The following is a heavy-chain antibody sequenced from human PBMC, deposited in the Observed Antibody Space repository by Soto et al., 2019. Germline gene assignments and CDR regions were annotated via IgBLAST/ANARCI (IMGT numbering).Heavy chain of an antibody. V-gene: IGHV3-74*01. CDR2: INGDGSTT. J-gene: IGHJ4*02. CDR3: GRGSGPRGRRY. Sequence: PGGSLRLSCAASGFIFNNYWMHWVRQAPGTGLVWVARINGDGSTTTYVGSAKGRFTISRDNAKNTVFLQMNSLRVEDTAVYYCGRGSGPRGRRYWGQGILVIVSS. CDR1: GFIFNNYW. D-gene: IGHD1-26*01.